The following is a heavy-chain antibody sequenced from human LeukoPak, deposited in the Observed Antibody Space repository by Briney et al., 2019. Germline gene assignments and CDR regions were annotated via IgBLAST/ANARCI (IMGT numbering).Heavy chain of an antibody. CDR1: GGSISSSSYY. CDR2: IYYSGST. Sequence: PSETLSLTCTVSGGSISSSSYYWCWIRQPPGKGLEWIGSIYYSGSTYYNPSLKSRVTISVDTSKNQFSLKLSSVTAADTAVYYCARGVMGFNYMDVWDKGTTVTVSS. J-gene: IGHJ6*03. CDR3: ARGVMGFNYMDV. V-gene: IGHV4-39*01. D-gene: IGHD3-16*01.